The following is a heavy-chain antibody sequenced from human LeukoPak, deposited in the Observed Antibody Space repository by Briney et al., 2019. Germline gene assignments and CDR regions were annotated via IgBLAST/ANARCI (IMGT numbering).Heavy chain of an antibody. Sequence: PSETLSLTCAVYGGSFSGYYWSWIRQPPGKGLEWIGEINHSGSTNYNPSLKGRVTISVDTSKNQFSLKLSSVTAADTAVYYCTRCLSGSGSYSNFDYWGQGTLVTVSS. CDR2: INHSGST. J-gene: IGHJ4*02. CDR1: GGSFSGYY. D-gene: IGHD3-10*01. V-gene: IGHV4-34*01. CDR3: TRCLSGSGSYSNFDY.